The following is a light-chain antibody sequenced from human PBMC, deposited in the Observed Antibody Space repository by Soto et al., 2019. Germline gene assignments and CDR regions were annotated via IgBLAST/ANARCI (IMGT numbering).Light chain of an antibody. CDR3: SSYAGANKYVV. CDR2: EVN. V-gene: IGLV2-8*01. J-gene: IGLJ2*01. CDR1: SSDVGGYSY. Sequence: QSALTRPPSASGSPGQSVTISCTGTSSDVGGYSYVSWYQQHPGKVPKLIIYEVNKRPSGVPDRFSGSKSGNTASLTVSGLQADDEADYYCSSYAGANKYVVFGGGTKVTVL.